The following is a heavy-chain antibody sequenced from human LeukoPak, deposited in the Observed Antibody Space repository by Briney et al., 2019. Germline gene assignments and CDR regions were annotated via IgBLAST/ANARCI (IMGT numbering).Heavy chain of an antibody. Sequence: GGSLRLSCAASGFTFSSYSMNWVRQAPGKGLVWVSRINSDGSTTNYADSVKGRFTISRDNTKNTLYLQMSSLRAEDTAMYYCATSRTFDYWGQGTLVTVSS. D-gene: IGHD1-1*01. CDR2: INSDGSTT. J-gene: IGHJ4*02. V-gene: IGHV3-74*01. CDR1: GFTFSSYS. CDR3: ATSRTFDY.